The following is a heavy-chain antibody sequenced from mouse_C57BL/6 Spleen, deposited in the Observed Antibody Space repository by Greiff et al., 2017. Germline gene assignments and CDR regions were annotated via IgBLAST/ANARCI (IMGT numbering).Heavy chain of an antibody. D-gene: IGHD2-4*01. Sequence: QVQLQQPGAELVKPGASVKLSCKASGYTFTSYWMHWVKQRPGRGLEWIGRIDPNRGGTKYNEKFKSKATLTVDKPSSTAYMQISVLTSEDSAVYYCALYEYDDAMDYWGQGTSVTVSS. CDR3: ALYEYDDAMDY. V-gene: IGHV1-72*01. J-gene: IGHJ4*01. CDR1: GYTFTSYW. CDR2: IDPNRGGT.